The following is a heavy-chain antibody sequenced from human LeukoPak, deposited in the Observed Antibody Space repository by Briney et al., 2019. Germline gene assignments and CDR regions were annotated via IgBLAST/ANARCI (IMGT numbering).Heavy chain of an antibody. CDR1: GGSFSGYY. CDR2: INHSGST. V-gene: IGHV4-34*01. J-gene: IGHJ5*02. D-gene: IGHD3-10*01. Sequence: SETLSLTCAVYGGSFSGYYWSWIRQPPGKGLEWIGEINHSGSTNYNPSLKSRVTISVDTSKNQFSLKLSSVTAADTAVYYCARQRMVRAYNWFDPWGQGTLVTVSS. CDR3: ARQRMVRAYNWFDP.